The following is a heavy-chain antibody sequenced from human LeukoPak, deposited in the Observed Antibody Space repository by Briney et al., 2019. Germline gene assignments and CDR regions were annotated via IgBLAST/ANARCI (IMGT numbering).Heavy chain of an antibody. V-gene: IGHV4-4*07. CDR3: ARDPLGSSGYYLDY. CDR1: GGSLCGYY. D-gene: IGHD3-22*01. J-gene: IGHJ4*02. Sequence: SEALSLTCTVSGGSLCGYYWSCVRQPPREGLEWISRIYTSGSTNYNPSLRCRVTMSVDTSKNQFSLKLSSVTAADTAVYYCARDPLGSSGYYLDYWGQGTLVTVSS. CDR2: IYTSGST.